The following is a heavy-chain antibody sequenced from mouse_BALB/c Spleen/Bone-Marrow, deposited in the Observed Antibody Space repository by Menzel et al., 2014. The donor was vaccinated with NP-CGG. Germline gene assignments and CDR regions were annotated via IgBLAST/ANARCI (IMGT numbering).Heavy chain of an antibody. CDR3: ARGNYDNYVDYFDY. J-gene: IGHJ2*01. CDR2: INSNGGST. V-gene: IGHV5-6-3*01. D-gene: IGHD2-1*01. Sequence: EVMLVESGGGLVQPGGSLKLSCAASGFTFSSYGMSWVRQTPDKRLELVASINSNGGSTYYPDSVKGRFTISRDNAKNTLSLQMSSLKSEDTAMYYCARGNYDNYVDYFDYWGQGTTLTVSS. CDR1: GFTFSSYG.